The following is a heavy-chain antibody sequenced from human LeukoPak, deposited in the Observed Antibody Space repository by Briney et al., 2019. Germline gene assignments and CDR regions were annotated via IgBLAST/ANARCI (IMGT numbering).Heavy chain of an antibody. Sequence: SQTLSLTCTVSGGSISSGSYYWSWIRQPAGKGLEWVGRIYTSGSTNYNRSLKSRVTISVDTSKNQFSLKLSSVTAADTAVYYCARGPVVTAPYGYYYYGMDVWGQGTTVTVSS. CDR2: IYTSGST. V-gene: IGHV4-61*02. CDR3: ARGPVVTAPYGYYYYGMDV. J-gene: IGHJ6*02. CDR1: GGSISSGSYY. D-gene: IGHD2-21*02.